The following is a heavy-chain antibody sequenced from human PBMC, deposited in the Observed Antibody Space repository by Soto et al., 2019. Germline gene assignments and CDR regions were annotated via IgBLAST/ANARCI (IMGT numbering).Heavy chain of an antibody. V-gene: IGHV6-1*01. CDR1: GDSVSSNSAA. CDR2: TYYKSKWSN. CDR3: ARTRGYFDY. J-gene: IGHJ4*02. Sequence: PSQTLSLTCAISGDSVSSNSAAWNWIRQSPSRGLEWLGRTYYKSKWSNEYSVSVKSRMTISPDTSKNQFSLRLNSVTPEDTAVYYCARTRGYFDYWGQGVLVTSPQ. D-gene: IGHD3-10*01.